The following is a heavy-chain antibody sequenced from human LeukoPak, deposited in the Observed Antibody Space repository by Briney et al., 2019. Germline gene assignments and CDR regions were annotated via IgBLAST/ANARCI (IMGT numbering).Heavy chain of an antibody. CDR2: IYASGGT. V-gene: IGHV4-4*07. Sequence: SETLSLTCSVSGGPISSYYWSWIRQPAGKGLEWIGRIYASGGTDYNPSLKSRVTMSADTSKNQFSLKLWSVTAADTAVYYCARESKSYDGSGYYHDSWGQGTLVTVSS. J-gene: IGHJ4*02. D-gene: IGHD3-22*01. CDR1: GGPISSYY. CDR3: ARESKSYDGSGYYHDS.